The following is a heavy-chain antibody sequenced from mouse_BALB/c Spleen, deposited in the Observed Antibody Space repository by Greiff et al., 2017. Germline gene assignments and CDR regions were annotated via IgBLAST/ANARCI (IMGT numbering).Heavy chain of an antibody. CDR2: IDPENGDT. Sequence: EVQLQQSGAELVRSGASVKLSCTASGFNIKDYYMHWVKQRPEQGLEWIGWIDPENGDTEYAPKFQGKATMTADTSSNTAYLQLSSLTSEDTAVYYCNAWRYYFDYWGQGTTLTVSS. V-gene: IGHV14-4*02. CDR1: GFNIKDYY. J-gene: IGHJ2*01. CDR3: NAWRYYFDY.